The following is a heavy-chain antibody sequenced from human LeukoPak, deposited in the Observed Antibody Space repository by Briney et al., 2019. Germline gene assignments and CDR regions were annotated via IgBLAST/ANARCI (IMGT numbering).Heavy chain of an antibody. D-gene: IGHD7-27*01. CDR3: ARDNLGHFDY. CDR2: INPNSGGT. V-gene: IGHV1-2*02. J-gene: IGHJ4*02. CDR1: GYTFTGYY. Sequence: ASVKVSCKASGYTFTGYYIQWVRQAPGQGLEWLGWINPNSGGTNYAQKFQGRVTMTRDTSISTAYMELSRLRSDDTAVYYCARDNLGHFDYWGQGTLVTVSS.